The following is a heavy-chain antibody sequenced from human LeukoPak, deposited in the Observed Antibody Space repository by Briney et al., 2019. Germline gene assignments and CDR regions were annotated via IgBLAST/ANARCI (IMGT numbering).Heavy chain of an antibody. D-gene: IGHD5-12*01. Sequence: HPGGSLRLSCAASGLTVGFKCMSWVRQAPGKGLEWVSIIYSGGSSYYADSVKGRFTVSRDTSKNTLYLQMNSLRAGDTAVYYCATRPDGNDVPYFDYWGQGTLVTVSS. CDR3: ATRPDGNDVPYFDY. CDR2: IYSGGSS. CDR1: GLTVGFKC. V-gene: IGHV3-66*01. J-gene: IGHJ4*02.